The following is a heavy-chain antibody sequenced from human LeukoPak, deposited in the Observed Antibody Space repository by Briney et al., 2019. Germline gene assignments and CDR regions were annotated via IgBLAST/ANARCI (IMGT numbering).Heavy chain of an antibody. Sequence: GTSLRLSCAASGFTFRNYGMHWVRQAPGKGLEWVASIRTDGGEKYHADSVQGRFSISRDNSKNTLYLQMDSLRAEDTALYYCARFGYSTSWANFDYWGQGTLVTVCS. CDR3: ARFGYSTSWANFDY. D-gene: IGHD6-13*01. CDR2: IRTDGGEK. CDR1: GFTFRNYG. V-gene: IGHV3-33*01. J-gene: IGHJ4*02.